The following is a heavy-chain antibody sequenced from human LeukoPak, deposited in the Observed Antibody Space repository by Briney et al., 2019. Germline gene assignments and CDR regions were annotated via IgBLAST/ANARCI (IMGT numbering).Heavy chain of an antibody. J-gene: IGHJ6*03. V-gene: IGHV4-34*01. D-gene: IGHD3-10*01. CDR1: GGSFSGYY. CDR3: ARQVGSYYSYMDV. CDR2: INHSGST. Sequence: PSETLSLTCAVYGGSFSGYYWSWIRQPPGKGLEWIGEINHSGSTNYNPSLKSRVTISVDTSKNQFSLRLSSVTAADTSVYYCARQVGSYYSYMDVWGKGTTVTISS.